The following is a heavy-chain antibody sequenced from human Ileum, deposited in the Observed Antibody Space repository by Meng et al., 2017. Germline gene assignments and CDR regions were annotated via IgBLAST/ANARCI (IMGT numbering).Heavy chain of an antibody. V-gene: IGHV4-61*02. CDR3: AKSRASSGYGAFDI. Sequence: SETLSLTCNVSGGSISSGYYYWSWIRQPAGKGLEWIGRIYISGSTNYNPSLKSRLTISVDTSKNQFSLNLSSVTAADTAVYFCAKSRASSGYGAFDIWGQGTMVTVSS. CDR2: IYISGST. D-gene: IGHD3-22*01. CDR1: GGSISSGYYY. J-gene: IGHJ3*02.